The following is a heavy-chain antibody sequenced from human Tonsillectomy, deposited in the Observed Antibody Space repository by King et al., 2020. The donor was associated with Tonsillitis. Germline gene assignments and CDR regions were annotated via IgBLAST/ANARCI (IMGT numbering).Heavy chain of an antibody. J-gene: IGHJ6*03. CDR3: ARCPPIRAIYDFWSGYYGNYYYMDV. D-gene: IGHD3-3*01. V-gene: IGHV3-7*01. CDR2: IKQDGREK. CDR1: GFTFSSYW. Sequence: VQLVESGGGLVQPGGSLRLSCAASGFTFSSYWMSWVRQAPGKGLEWVANIKQDGREKYYVDSVKGRFTISRDNAKNSLYLQMNSLRAEDTAVYSCARCPPIRAIYDFWSGYYGNYYYMDVWGKGTTVTVSS.